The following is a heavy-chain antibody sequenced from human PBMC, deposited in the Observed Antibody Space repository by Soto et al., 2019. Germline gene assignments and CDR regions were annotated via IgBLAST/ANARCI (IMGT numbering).Heavy chain of an antibody. D-gene: IGHD3-16*01. J-gene: IGHJ3*01. CDR2: ISYDGSNK. CDR1: GFTFSSYA. CDR3: TRGLGSLDPFDA. V-gene: IGHV3-30-3*01. Sequence: PGGSLRLSCAASGFTFSSYAMHWVRQAPGKGLERVAVISYDGSNKYYADSVKGRFTISRDDSKNALYLQMNSLRADDTAVYHCTRGLGSLDPFDAWGPGTRVTVSS.